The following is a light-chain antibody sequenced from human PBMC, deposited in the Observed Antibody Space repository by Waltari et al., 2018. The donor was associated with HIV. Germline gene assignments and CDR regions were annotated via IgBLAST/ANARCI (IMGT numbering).Light chain of an antibody. CDR2: QDN. CDR3: QAWDSSRPV. J-gene: IGLJ2*01. Sequence: SFESTQPSSVSVSPGHTASITCSGHKLGDKYACWYQQRQGQSPLLVIYQDNKRPSGIPERFSGSNSGDTATLTISGTQAVDEADYYCQAWDSSRPVFGGGTKLTVL. V-gene: IGLV3-1*01. CDR1: KLGDKY.